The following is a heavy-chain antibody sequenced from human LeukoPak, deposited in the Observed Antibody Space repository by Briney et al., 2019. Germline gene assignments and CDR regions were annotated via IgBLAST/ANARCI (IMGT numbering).Heavy chain of an antibody. CDR1: GFTFSSYA. D-gene: IGHD1-26*01. V-gene: IGHV3-23*01. J-gene: IGHJ6*02. CDR3: AKREEYYYYGMDV. Sequence: GGSLRLSCAASGFTFSSYAKSWVRQAPGKGLEWVSAISGSGGSTYYADSVKGRFTISRDNSKNTLYLQMNSLRAEDTAVYYCAKREEYYYYGMDVWGQGTTVTVSS. CDR2: ISGSGGST.